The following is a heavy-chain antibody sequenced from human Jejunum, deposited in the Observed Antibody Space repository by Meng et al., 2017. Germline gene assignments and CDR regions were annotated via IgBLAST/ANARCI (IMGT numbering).Heavy chain of an antibody. D-gene: IGHD5-18*01. Sequence: SPMISCASSGFNFDDYTMHWVRQAPGKGLEWVSGSSWNSLNIAYADSVRGRFTISRDSAKKSLYLQMNSLGAEDTALYYCTRDHFEYSYGYDASDLWGQGTMVTVSS. CDR3: TRDHFEYSYGYDASDL. CDR2: SSWNSLNI. CDR1: GFNFDDYT. J-gene: IGHJ3*01. V-gene: IGHV3-9*01.